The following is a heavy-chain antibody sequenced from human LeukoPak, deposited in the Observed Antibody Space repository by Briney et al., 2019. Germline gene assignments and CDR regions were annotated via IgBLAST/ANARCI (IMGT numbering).Heavy chain of an antibody. J-gene: IGHJ3*02. CDR3: ARPANAFDI. CDR1: GFTFSSYA. CDR2: ISYDGSNK. V-gene: IGHV3-30*04. Sequence: GGSLRLSCAASGFTFSSYAMHWVRQAPGKGLEWVAVISYDGSNKYYADSVKGRFTISRDNSKNTLYLQMNSLRAEDTAVYYCARPANAFDIWGQGTMVTVSS.